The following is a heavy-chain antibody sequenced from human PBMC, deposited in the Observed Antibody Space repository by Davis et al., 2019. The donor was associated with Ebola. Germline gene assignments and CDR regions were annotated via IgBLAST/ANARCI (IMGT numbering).Heavy chain of an antibody. D-gene: IGHD3-10*01. V-gene: IGHV1-18*01. Sequence: ASVKVSCKASGYTFTSYGISWVRQAPGQGLEWMGWISTYNGNTNYAQKLQGRVTMTTDTSTHTADMELRSLRSDDTAVYYCARGSGYYGSGSYTEYYFGMDVWGKGTTVTVSS. CDR3: ARGSGYYGSGSYTEYYFGMDV. CDR2: ISTYNGNT. J-gene: IGHJ6*04. CDR1: GYTFTSYG.